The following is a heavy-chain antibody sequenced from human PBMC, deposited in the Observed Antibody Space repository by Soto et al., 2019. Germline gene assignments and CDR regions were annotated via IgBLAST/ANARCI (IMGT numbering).Heavy chain of an antibody. CDR3: AKEYYYDSSGYYDY. CDR2: ISGSGGST. CDR1: GFTFSSYA. V-gene: IGHV3-23*01. Sequence: HPGGSLRLSCAASGFTFSSYAMSWVRQAPGKGLEWVSAISGSGGSTYYADSVKGRFTISRDNSKNTLYLQMNSLRAEDTAVYYRAKEYYYDSSGYYDYWGQGTLVTVSS. D-gene: IGHD3-22*01. J-gene: IGHJ4*02.